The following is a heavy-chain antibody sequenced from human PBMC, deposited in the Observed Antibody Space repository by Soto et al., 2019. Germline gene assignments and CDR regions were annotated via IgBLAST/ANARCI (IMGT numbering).Heavy chain of an antibody. CDR1: GFTFSSYA. CDR2: ISGSGGST. V-gene: IGHV3-23*01. Sequence: EVQLLESGGGLVQPGGSLRLSCAASGFTFSSYAMSWVRQAPGKGLELVSAISGSGGSTYYADSVKGRFTISRDNSKNTLYLQMNSLRAEDTSVYYCAKGLVAAFGKRYFDLWGRGTLVTVSS. J-gene: IGHJ2*01. CDR3: AKGLVAAFGKRYFDL. D-gene: IGHD6-13*01.